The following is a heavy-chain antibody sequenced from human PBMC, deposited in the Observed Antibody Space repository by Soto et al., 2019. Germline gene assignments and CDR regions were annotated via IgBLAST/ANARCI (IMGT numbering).Heavy chain of an antibody. Sequence: QVQLQESGPGLVKPSETLSLTCTVSGGSISSYYWSWIRQPPGKGLEWIGYIYYSGSTNYNPSLKSRINISRDTSKNQYSLKLSFVTAADTAVYYCARRRPQKGGHCSSTSCNSYYYYYMDDWGKATTVTVSS. J-gene: IGHJ6*03. D-gene: IGHD2-2*01. CDR3: ARRRPQKGGHCSSTSCNSYYYYYMDD. CDR2: IYYSGST. CDR1: GGSISSYY. V-gene: IGHV4-59*01.